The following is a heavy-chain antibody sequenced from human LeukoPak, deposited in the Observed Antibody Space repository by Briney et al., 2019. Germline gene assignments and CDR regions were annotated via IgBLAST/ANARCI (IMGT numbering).Heavy chain of an antibody. CDR2: IIPIFGTA. D-gene: IGHD5-18*01. CDR3: ARDLYTATTLSLDY. CDR1: GGTFSSYA. Sequence: ASVKVSCKGSGGTFSSYAISWVRQAPGQGLEWMGGIIPIFGTANYAQKFQGRVTITADESTSTAYMELSSLRSEDTAVYYCARDLYTATTLSLDYWGQGTLVTVSS. V-gene: IGHV1-69*13. J-gene: IGHJ4*02.